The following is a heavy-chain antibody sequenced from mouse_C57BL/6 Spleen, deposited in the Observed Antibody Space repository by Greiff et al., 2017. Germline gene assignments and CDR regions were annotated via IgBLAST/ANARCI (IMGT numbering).Heavy chain of an antibody. J-gene: IGHJ1*03. V-gene: IGHV1-52*01. CDR3: ARRGRRWYFDV. Sequence: VQLQQPGAELVRPGSSVKLSCKASGYTFTSYWMHWVKQRPIQGLEWIGNIDPSDSETHYNQKFKDKATLTVDKSSSTAYMQLSSLTSEDSAVYYCARRGRRWYFDVWGTGTTVTVSS. CDR2: IDPSDSET. CDR1: GYTFTSYW.